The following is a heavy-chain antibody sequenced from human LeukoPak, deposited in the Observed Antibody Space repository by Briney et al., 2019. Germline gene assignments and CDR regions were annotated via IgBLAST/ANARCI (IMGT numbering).Heavy chain of an antibody. Sequence: GGSLRLSCAASGFTFSSYSMSWVRQAPGKGLEWVSGISASGGSTYYADSVKGRFTISRDNSKNTLYIQMNSLRAEDTAVYYCAKPILLVAYNWYFDLWGRGTLVTVSS. CDR2: ISASGGST. CDR1: GFTFSSYS. CDR3: AKPILLVAYNWYFDL. V-gene: IGHV3-23*01. J-gene: IGHJ2*01. D-gene: IGHD5-12*01.